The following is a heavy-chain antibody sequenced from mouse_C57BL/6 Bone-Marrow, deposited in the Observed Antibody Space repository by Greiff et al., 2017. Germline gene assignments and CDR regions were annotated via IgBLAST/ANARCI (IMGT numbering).Heavy chain of an antibody. CDR2: IYPGDGDT. Sequence: QVQLQQSGPELVKPGASVKISCKASGYAFSSSWMNWVKQRPGKGLEWIGRIYPGDGDTNYNGKFKGKATLTADKSSSTAYMQLSSLTSEDSAVYFCARDYGSSYCWYFDVWGTGTTVTVSS. D-gene: IGHD1-1*01. CDR1: GYAFSSSW. V-gene: IGHV1-82*01. J-gene: IGHJ1*03. CDR3: ARDYGSSYCWYFDV.